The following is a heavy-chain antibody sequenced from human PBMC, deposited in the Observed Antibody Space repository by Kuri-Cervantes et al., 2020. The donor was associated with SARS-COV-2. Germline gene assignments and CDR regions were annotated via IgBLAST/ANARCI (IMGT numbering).Heavy chain of an antibody. D-gene: IGHD4-17*01. CDR2: IIPIFGTA. V-gene: IGHV1-69*13. J-gene: IGHJ6*02. CDR1: GGTFSSYA. CDR3: ARDWNYGDYRYYYYYGMDV. Sequence: SVKVSCKASGGTFSSYAISWVRQAPGQGLEWMGGIIPIFGTANYAQKFQGRVTITADESTSTAYMELGSLRSEDTAVYYCARDWNYGDYRYYYYYGMDVWGQGTTVTVSS.